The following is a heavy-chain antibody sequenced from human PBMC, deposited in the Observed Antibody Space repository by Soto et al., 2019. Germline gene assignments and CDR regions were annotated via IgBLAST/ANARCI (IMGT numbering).Heavy chain of an antibody. D-gene: IGHD6-13*01. J-gene: IGHJ6*03. Sequence: PSETLSLTCTVSGGSISRYYWSWIRQPPGKGLEWIGYIYYSGSTNYNPSLKSRVTISVDTSKNQFSLKLISVTAANTAVHSCALGHPETGSSSWSVNDYYYYCVVVWGKGITVTVFS. CDR1: GGSISRYY. CDR2: IYYSGST. V-gene: IGHV4-59*01. CDR3: ALGHPETGSSSWSVNDYYYYCVVV.